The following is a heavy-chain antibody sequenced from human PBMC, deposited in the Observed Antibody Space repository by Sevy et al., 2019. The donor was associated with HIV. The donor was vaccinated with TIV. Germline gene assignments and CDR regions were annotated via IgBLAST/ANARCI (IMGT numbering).Heavy chain of an antibody. CDR2: IRYDGSNK. Sequence: GGSLRLSCAASGFTFSSYGMHWVRQAPGKGLEWVAFIRYDGSNKYYADSVKGRFTISRDNSKNTLYLQMNSLRAEDTAVYYCAKDRVVVVPAATSYYYYGMDVWGQGTTVTVSS. CDR1: GFTFSSYG. V-gene: IGHV3-30*02. D-gene: IGHD2-2*01. J-gene: IGHJ6*02. CDR3: AKDRVVVVPAATSYYYYGMDV.